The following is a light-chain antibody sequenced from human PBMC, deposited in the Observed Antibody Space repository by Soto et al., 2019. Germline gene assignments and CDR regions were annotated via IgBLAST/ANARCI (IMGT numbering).Light chain of an antibody. CDR2: AAS. Sequence: DTQMTQSPSSLSASVGDRVTISCRASQTITTYLNWYQQKPGKAPKLLIYAASSLHSGVPSRFSGSGSGTDFTLTISSLQPEDFAAYYCQQTYSALWTFGQGTKLEIK. J-gene: IGKJ1*01. CDR3: QQTYSALWT. CDR1: QTITTY. V-gene: IGKV1-39*01.